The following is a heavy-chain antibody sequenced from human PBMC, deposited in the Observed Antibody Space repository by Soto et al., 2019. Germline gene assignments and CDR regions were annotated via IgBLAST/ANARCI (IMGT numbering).Heavy chain of an antibody. CDR2: ISAYNGNT. J-gene: IGHJ4*02. V-gene: IGHV1-18*01. CDR3: ARPLPPQRRYCSSTSCQVPQPYFDY. Sequence: GASVKVSCKASGYTFTSYGIIWVRQTPGQGFEWMGWISAYNGNTNYAQKLQGRVTMTTDTSTSTAYMELRSLRSDDTAMYYCARPLPPQRRYCSSTSCQVPQPYFDYWGQGTLVTVSS. D-gene: IGHD2-2*01. CDR1: GYTFTSYG.